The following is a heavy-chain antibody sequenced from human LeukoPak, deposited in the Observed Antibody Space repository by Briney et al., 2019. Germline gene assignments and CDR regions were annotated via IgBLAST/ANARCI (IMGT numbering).Heavy chain of an antibody. J-gene: IGHJ4*02. CDR2: ISTSSSYI. CDR1: GFTFSGYI. Sequence: GGSLRLSCAASGFTFSGYIMNWVRQAPGKGLEWVSSISTSSSYIYYADSVKGRFTVSRDNAKNSLYLQMNSLRAEDTAVYYCARRAGAYSHPYDYWGQETLVTVSS. CDR3: ARRAGAYSHPYDY. V-gene: IGHV3-21*04. D-gene: IGHD4/OR15-4a*01.